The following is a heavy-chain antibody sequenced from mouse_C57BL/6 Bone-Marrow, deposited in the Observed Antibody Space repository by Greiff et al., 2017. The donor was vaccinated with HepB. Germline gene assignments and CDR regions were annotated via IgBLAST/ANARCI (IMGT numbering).Heavy chain of an antibody. CDR2: IWSGGST. D-gene: IGHD1-2*01. CDR1: GFSLTSYG. V-gene: IGHV2-2*01. J-gene: IGHJ2*01. Sequence: VQRVESGPGLVQPSQSLSITCTVSGFSLTSYGVHWVRQSPGKGLEWLGVIWSGGSTDYNAAFISRLSISKDNSKSQVFFKMNSLQADDTAIYYCARTSLLQYYFDYWGQGTTLTVSS. CDR3: ARTSLLQYYFDY.